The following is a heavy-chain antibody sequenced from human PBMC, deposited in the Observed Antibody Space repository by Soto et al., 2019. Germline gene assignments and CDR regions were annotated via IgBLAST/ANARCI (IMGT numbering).Heavy chain of an antibody. CDR3: ARTSSTANFEG. Sequence: QVQLVQSGAEVKKPGASVKVSCKTSGFNFFNYGYTWVRQAPGQGLEWVGCIRAFSGRKDYAPKFQGRVTLNAATSTSTAYMELGSLTSDDTAVYYCARTSSTANFEGWGQGTLVTVSS. V-gene: IGHV1-18*01. J-gene: IGHJ4*02. CDR2: IRAFSGRK. D-gene: IGHD1-26*01. CDR1: GFNFFNYG.